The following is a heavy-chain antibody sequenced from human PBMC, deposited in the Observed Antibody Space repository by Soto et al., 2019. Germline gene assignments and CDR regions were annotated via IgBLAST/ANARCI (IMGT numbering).Heavy chain of an antibody. Sequence: SVKVSCKASGGTFSSYAISWVRQAPGQGLEWMGGIIPIFGTANYAQKFQGRVTITADESTSTAYMELSSLRSEDTAVYYCARNHYYDSSGYHPHYYYYGMDVWGQGTTVTVSS. CDR1: GGTFSSYA. D-gene: IGHD3-22*01. CDR2: IIPIFGTA. J-gene: IGHJ6*02. CDR3: ARNHYYDSSGYHPHYYYYGMDV. V-gene: IGHV1-69*13.